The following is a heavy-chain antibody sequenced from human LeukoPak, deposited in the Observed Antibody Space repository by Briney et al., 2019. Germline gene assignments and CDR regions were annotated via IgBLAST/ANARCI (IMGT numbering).Heavy chain of an antibody. Sequence: PGGSLRLSCAASGFTFSSYGMHWVRQAPGKGLEWVAFIRYDGSNKYYADSVKGRFTISRDNSKNTLCLQMNSLRAEDTAVYYCAKDDYDFWSGYLFDCWGQGTLVTVSS. CDR1: GFTFSSYG. CDR3: AKDDYDFWSGYLFDC. D-gene: IGHD3-3*01. V-gene: IGHV3-30*02. CDR2: IRYDGSNK. J-gene: IGHJ4*02.